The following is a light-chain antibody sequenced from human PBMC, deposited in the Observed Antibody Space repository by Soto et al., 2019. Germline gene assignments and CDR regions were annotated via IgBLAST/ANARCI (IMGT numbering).Light chain of an antibody. CDR2: GSS. CDR1: QSVGNN. J-gene: IGKJ1*01. Sequence: EIFFPHAPVTLSVSAWAIATLSWGASQSVGNNLAWYQQKPGQATRLLIHGSSSRATGIPARFSGSGSGTEFTLTSSIQQSEDFAVYYCQQHDDWPRTFGQGTKVEIK. CDR3: QQHDDWPRT. V-gene: IGKV3-15*01.